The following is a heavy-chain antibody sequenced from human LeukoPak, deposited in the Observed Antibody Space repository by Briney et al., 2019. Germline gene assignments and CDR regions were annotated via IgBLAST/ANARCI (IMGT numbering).Heavy chain of an antibody. J-gene: IGHJ4*02. CDR3: AKLSSWYEDYFDY. CDR1: GFTFSSYS. V-gene: IGHV3-21*04. CDR2: ISSSSSYI. Sequence: PGGSLRLSCAASGFTFSSYSMNWVRQAPGKGLEWVPSISSSSSYIYYADSVKGRFTISRDNSKNTLYLQMNSLRAEDTAVYYCAKLSSWYEDYFDYWDQGTLVTVSS. D-gene: IGHD6-13*01.